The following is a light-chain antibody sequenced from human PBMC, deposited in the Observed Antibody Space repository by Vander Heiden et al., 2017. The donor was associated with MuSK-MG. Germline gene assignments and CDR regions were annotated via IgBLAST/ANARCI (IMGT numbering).Light chain of an antibody. J-gene: IGLJ2*01. CDR2: RNN. V-gene: IGLV1-44*01. CDR3: AAWDDSLNGPV. CDR1: SSNIGSNT. Sequence: QSVLTQPPSASGTPGQRVTISCSGSSSNIGSNTVNWYQQLPGTAPKLLIYRNNQRPSGVPDRFSGSKSGTSAYLAISGLQSEDEADYYCAAWDDSLNGPVFGGGTKLTVL.